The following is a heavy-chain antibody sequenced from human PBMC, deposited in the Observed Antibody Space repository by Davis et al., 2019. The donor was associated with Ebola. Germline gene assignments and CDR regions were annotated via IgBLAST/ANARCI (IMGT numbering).Heavy chain of an antibody. J-gene: IGHJ4*02. CDR3: AKDPKSYCSSTSCYPIGRHY. D-gene: IGHD2-2*01. CDR1: GFTFSSYA. V-gene: IGHV3-23*01. CDR2: ISGSGGST. Sequence: PGGSLRLSCAASGFTFSSYAMSWVRQAPGKGLEWVSAISGSGGSTYYADSVKGRFTISRGNSKNTLYLQMNSLRAEDTAVYYCAKDPKSYCSSTSCYPIGRHYWGQGTLVTVSP.